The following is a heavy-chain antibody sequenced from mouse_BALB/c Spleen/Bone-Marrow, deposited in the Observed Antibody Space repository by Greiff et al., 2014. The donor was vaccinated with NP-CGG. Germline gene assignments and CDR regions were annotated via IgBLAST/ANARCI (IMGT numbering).Heavy chain of an antibody. V-gene: IGHV14-3*02. Sequence: DVKLQESGAELVKSGASVKLSCTASGLNIKDTYMHWVKQRPEQGLEWIGRIDPASGNTKYDPKFQGKATITADTSSNTAYLQLSSLTSEDTAVYYCASYVYGYYFDYWGQGTTLTVSS. D-gene: IGHD2-2*01. J-gene: IGHJ2*01. CDR1: GLNIKDTY. CDR3: ASYVYGYYFDY. CDR2: IDPASGNT.